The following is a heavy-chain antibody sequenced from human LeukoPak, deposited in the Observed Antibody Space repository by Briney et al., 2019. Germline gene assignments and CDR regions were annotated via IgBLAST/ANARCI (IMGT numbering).Heavy chain of an antibody. D-gene: IGHD1-26*01. CDR2: IYYGGST. CDR3: ARAAYSGSYHSDY. V-gene: IGHV4-61*01. CDR1: GGSVNSGSYY. Sequence: SETLSLTCTVSGGSVNSGSYYWNWIRQPPGKGLEWIGYIYYGGSTNYNPSLKSRVTISVDTSKNQFSLKLSSVTAADTAVYYCARAAYSGSYHSDYWGQGTLVTVSS. J-gene: IGHJ4*02.